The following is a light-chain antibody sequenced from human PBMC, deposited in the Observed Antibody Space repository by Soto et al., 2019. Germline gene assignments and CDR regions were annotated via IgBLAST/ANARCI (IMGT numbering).Light chain of an antibody. CDR3: QQYYSYPRT. CDR2: DAF. V-gene: IGKV1-8*01. J-gene: IGKJ1*01. Sequence: AIRMTQSPSSFSASTGDRVTITCRASQGISSYLAWYQQKPGKAPKLLIYDAFTLQSGVPSRYNGSGLGTDFTLTISRLQFEDFATYYCQQYYSYPRTFGQGTQVEIK. CDR1: QGISSY.